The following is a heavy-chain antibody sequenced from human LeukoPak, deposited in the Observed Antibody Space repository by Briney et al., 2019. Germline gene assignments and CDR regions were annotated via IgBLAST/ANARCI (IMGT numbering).Heavy chain of an antibody. D-gene: IGHD3-22*01. CDR1: GFTFSSYA. CDR2: ISGSGGST. J-gene: IGHJ4*02. V-gene: IGHV3-23*01. CDR3: AKGPYYDSSGYYYGGDD. Sequence: GGSLRLSCAASGFTFSSYAMSWVRQAPGKGLEWVSAISGSGGSTYYADSVEGRFTISRDNSKNTLYLQMNSLRAEDTAVYYCAKGPYYDSSGYYYGGDDWGQGTLVTVPS.